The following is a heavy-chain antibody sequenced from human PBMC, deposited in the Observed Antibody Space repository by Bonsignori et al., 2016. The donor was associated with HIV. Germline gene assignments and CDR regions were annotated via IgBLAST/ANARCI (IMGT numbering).Heavy chain of an antibody. J-gene: IGHJ3*02. Sequence: WIRQPPGKGLEWIGSIYYSGSTYYNPSLKSRVTISVDTSKNQFSLKLSSVTAADTAVYYCARIPLATIWSGYYANHLDIWGQGTMVTVSS. CDR3: ARIPLATIWSGYYANHLDI. CDR2: IYYSGST. V-gene: IGHV4-39*07. D-gene: IGHD3-3*01.